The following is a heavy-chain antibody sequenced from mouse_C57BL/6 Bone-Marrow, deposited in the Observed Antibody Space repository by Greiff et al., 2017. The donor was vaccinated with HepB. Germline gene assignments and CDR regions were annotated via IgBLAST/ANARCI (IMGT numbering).Heavy chain of an antibody. CDR2: INPNNGGT. V-gene: IGHV1-18*01. CDR1: GYTFTDYN. J-gene: IGHJ3*01. Sequence: VQLQQSGPELVKPGASVKIPCKASGYTFTDYNMDWVKQSHGKSLEWIGDINPNNGGTIYNQKFKGKATLTVDKSSSTAYMELRSLTSEDTAVYYCARRGEYYSNYGTYWGQGTLVTVSA. CDR3: ARRGEYYSNYGTY. D-gene: IGHD2-5*01.